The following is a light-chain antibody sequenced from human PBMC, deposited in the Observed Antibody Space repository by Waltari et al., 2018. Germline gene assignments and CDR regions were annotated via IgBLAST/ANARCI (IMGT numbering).Light chain of an antibody. J-gene: IGKJ2*01. CDR1: QSVSSSY. CDR3: QQYGRSWNT. Sequence: EIVFTQSPGTLSLSPGERATLYCRASQSVSSSYLAWYQQKPGQAPRLLIHGASSRATGIPDRFSGSGSGTDFTLTISRLEPEDFAVYYCQQYGRSWNTFGQGTKLEIK. V-gene: IGKV3-20*01. CDR2: GAS.